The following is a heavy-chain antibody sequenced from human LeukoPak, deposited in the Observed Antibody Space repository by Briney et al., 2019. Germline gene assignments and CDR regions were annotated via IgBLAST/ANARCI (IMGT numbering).Heavy chain of an antibody. CDR3: ARDVTPFPPGAFDI. V-gene: IGHV4-59*01. Sequence: SETLSLTCTVSGGSISSSYWSWVRQPPGKGLEWVGYINYSGSTTYNPSLKSRVTISVDTSKNQLSLKLSSVTAADTAVYYCARDVTPFPPGAFDIWGQGTMVTVSS. J-gene: IGHJ3*02. D-gene: IGHD2-21*01. CDR2: INYSGST. CDR1: GGSISSSY.